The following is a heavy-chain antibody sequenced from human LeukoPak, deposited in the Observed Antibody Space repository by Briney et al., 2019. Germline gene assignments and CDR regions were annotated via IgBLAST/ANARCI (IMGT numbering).Heavy chain of an antibody. CDR3: ARDPGHDAFDI. Sequence: SETLSLTCTLSGGSISSGGSYWSSIRQHPGKGLEWIGYIYYSGSTYYNPSLKSRVTISVDTSKNQFSLKLSPVTAADTAVYYCARDPGHDAFDIWGQGTLVTVSS. CDR2: IYYSGST. V-gene: IGHV4-31*03. J-gene: IGHJ3*02. CDR1: GGSISSGGSY. D-gene: IGHD3-10*01.